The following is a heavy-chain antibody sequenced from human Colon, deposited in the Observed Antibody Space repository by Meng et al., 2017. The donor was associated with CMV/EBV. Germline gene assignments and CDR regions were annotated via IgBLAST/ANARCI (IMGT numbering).Heavy chain of an antibody. V-gene: IGHV3-23*01. CDR3: ARGTQYSDFWSGFPF. Sequence: GESLKISCAASGFIFADYTMTWVRQAPGKGLEWVASIIGSGFFTYYADSVKGRFTISRDNSRNMIDLQMNNLTAEDTALYYCARGTQYSDFWSGFPFWGHGTLVTVSS. J-gene: IGHJ4*01. CDR1: GFIFADYT. CDR2: IIGSGFFT. D-gene: IGHD3-3*01.